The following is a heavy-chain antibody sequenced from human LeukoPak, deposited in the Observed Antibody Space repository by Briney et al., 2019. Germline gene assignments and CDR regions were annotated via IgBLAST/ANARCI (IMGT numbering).Heavy chain of an antibody. Sequence: SETLSLTCTVSGASISSYYYNWIRQTAGRGLEWIGRLYLSGSTDYNPSLKSRVTISVDTSNNQFSLNLNSVTAADTAVYFCARDLSGSLYFDYWGQGVLVTVSS. V-gene: IGHV4-4*07. D-gene: IGHD3-10*01. CDR3: ARDLSGSLYFDY. J-gene: IGHJ4*02. CDR1: GASISSYY. CDR2: LYLSGST.